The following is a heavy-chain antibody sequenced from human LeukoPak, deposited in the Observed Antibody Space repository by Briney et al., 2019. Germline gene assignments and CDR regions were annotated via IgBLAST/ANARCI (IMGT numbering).Heavy chain of an antibody. D-gene: IGHD5-24*01. CDR3: VRHYGVATIHKSFDY. J-gene: IGHJ4*02. V-gene: IGHV4-4*07. Sequence: SETLSLTCTVSGGSISSYYWSWIRQPAGKGLEWIGRIYTSGSTNYNPPLKSRVTMSVDTSKNQFSLKLSSVTAADTAVYYCVRHYGVATIHKSFDYWGQGTLVTVSS. CDR1: GGSISSYY. CDR2: IYTSGST.